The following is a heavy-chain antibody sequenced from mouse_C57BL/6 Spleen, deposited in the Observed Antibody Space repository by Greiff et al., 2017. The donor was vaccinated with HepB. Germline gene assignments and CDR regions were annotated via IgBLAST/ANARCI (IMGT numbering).Heavy chain of an antibody. V-gene: IGHV3-6*01. Sequence: EVKLQESGPGLVKPSQSLSLTCSVTGYSITSGYYWNWIRQFPGNKLEWMGYISYDGSNNYNPSLKNRISITRDTSKNQFFLKLNSVTTEDTATYYCARGDFYYGSSVDYWGQGTTLTVSS. D-gene: IGHD1-1*01. CDR3: ARGDFYYGSSVDY. J-gene: IGHJ2*01. CDR2: ISYDGSN. CDR1: GYSITSGYY.